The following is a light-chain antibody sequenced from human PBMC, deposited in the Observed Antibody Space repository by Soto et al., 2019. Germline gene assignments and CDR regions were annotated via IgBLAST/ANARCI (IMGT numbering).Light chain of an antibody. CDR2: DAS. Sequence: AIQLTQSPYSLSASLGDRVTITCRASQGISSALAWYQQKPGKAPKLLIYDASSLESGVPSRFSGSGSGTDFTLTISSLQPEDFATYYCQQFNNYRLTFGQGTRLEIK. CDR3: QQFNNYRLT. CDR1: QGISSA. J-gene: IGKJ5*01. V-gene: IGKV1D-13*01.